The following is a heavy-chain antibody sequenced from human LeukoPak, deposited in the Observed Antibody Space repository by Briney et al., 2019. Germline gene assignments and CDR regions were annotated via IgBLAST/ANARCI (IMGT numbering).Heavy chain of an antibody. Sequence: SGGSLRLSCAASGFTFSSYSMNWVRQAPGKGLEWVSSISSSSSYIYYADSVKGRFTISRDNAKNSLYLQMNSLRAEGTAVYYCAREGVPAIQHWGQGTLVTVSS. CDR2: ISSSSSYI. V-gene: IGHV3-21*01. CDR3: AREGVPAIQH. CDR1: GFTFSSYS. D-gene: IGHD3-10*01. J-gene: IGHJ1*01.